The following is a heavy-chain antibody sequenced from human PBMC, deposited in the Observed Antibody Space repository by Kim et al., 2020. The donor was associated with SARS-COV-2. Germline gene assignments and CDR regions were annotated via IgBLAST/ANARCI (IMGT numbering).Heavy chain of an antibody. CDR2: VYYGGST. CDR3: SRHKPSAATGLTYFDP. CDR1: GDSVNNNNYY. V-gene: IGHV4-39*01. D-gene: IGHD2-15*01. Sequence: SETLSLTCSVSGDSVNNNNYYWGWIRQPPGKGLEWIGSVYYGGSTYYNPSLESRVITFVSTSRNQVSLRLRSVTATDTAIYYCSRHKPSAATGLTYFDPWGQEILVSVSA. J-gene: IGHJ5*02.